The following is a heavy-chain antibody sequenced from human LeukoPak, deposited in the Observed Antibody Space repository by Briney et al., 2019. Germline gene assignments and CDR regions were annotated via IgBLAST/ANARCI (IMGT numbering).Heavy chain of an antibody. Sequence: GSLRLSCAALGFTFSTYGMHWVRQAPGKGLEGVAGISYDGSNKYYADSVKGRFTISRDNSKNTLYLQMNSLRAEDTAVYYCAKEGYYYDSSGYNYYYGMDVWGQGTTVTVSS. V-gene: IGHV3-30*18. D-gene: IGHD3-22*01. CDR1: GFTFSTYG. J-gene: IGHJ6*02. CDR3: AKEGYYYDSSGYNYYYGMDV. CDR2: ISYDGSNK.